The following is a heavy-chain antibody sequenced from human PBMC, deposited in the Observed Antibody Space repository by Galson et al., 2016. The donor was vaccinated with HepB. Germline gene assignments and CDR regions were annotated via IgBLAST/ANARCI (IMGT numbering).Heavy chain of an antibody. V-gene: IGHV1-18*01. CDR2: ISAYNGKT. CDR1: GYAFLSFG. Sequence: SVKVSCKASGYAFLSFGITWVRQAPGQRLEWLGWISAYNGKTNYAQKFQGRVTMTTNPSTSTTYMDLRRLISDDTAVYYCARDGRDYTGSDYPPFDYWGQETLVTVSS. CDR3: ARDGRDYTGSDYPPFDY. J-gene: IGHJ4*02. D-gene: IGHD1-26*01.